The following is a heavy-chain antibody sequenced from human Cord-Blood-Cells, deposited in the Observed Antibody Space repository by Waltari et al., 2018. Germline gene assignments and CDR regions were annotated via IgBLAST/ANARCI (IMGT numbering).Heavy chain of an antibody. CDR2: IKSKNDGGTT. CDR1: GFTFSNAW. Sequence: EVQLVESGGGLVKPGGSLRLSCAASGFTFSNAWMSWVRKAPGKGLEWGGRIKSKNDGGTTDYAAPVKGRFTISRDDSKNTLYLQMNSLKTEDTAVYYCTTDSSQPDIVVVPAAKYPYWGQGTLVTVSS. D-gene: IGHD2-2*01. CDR3: TTDSSQPDIVVVPAAKYPY. J-gene: IGHJ4*02. V-gene: IGHV3-15*01.